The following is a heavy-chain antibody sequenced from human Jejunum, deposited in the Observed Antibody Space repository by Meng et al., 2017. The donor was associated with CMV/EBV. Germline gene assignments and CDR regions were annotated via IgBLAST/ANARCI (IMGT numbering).Heavy chain of an antibody. Sequence: AASGFSFHTNRMTWVRQAPGKGLEWVANINADGSETYYVDSVRGRFTISRDNAKNSLYLQMNGLRVEDTAVYYCARMGYGFEFFDVWGQGTMVTVSS. J-gene: IGHJ3*01. D-gene: IGHD5-12*01. CDR2: INADGSET. V-gene: IGHV3-7*01. CDR1: GFSFHTNR. CDR3: ARMGYGFEFFDV.